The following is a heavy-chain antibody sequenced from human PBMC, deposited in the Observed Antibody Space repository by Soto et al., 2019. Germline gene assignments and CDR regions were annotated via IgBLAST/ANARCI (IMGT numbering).Heavy chain of an antibody. D-gene: IGHD3-10*01. CDR3: ANGDVLWDHFDF. Sequence: EAQLLESGGGLVQPGGSLRLSCAASGLAFSNYAMTWVRQAPGKGLEWVSIITASGYSAYYGGAVKGRFTTSRDNSRSTLYLQMNGLRADDTAVYYCANGDVLWDHFDFWGQGTLVTGSS. CDR1: GLAFSNYA. V-gene: IGHV3-23*01. CDR2: ITASGYSA. J-gene: IGHJ4*02.